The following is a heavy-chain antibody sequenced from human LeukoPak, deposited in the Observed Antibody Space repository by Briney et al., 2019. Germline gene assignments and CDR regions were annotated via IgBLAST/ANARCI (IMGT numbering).Heavy chain of an antibody. D-gene: IGHD5-12*01. J-gene: IGHJ4*02. CDR2: INHSGST. CDR3: ARGDGYNFDY. V-gene: IGHV4-34*01. CDR1: GGSFSGYY. Sequence: SETLSLTCAVYGGSFSGYYWSWIRQPPGKGLEWIGEINHSGSTNYNPSLKSRVTISVDTSKNQFSLKLSSVTAADTAVYYCARGDGYNFDYWGQGTLVTVSS.